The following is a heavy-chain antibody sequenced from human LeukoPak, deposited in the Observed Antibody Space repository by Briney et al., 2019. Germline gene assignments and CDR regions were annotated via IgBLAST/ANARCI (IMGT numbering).Heavy chain of an antibody. CDR1: GFTFSDYY. J-gene: IGHJ4*02. D-gene: IGHD3-10*01. V-gene: IGHV3-11*01. CDR2: IGGRGRTI. Sequence: PGGSLRLTCAASGFTFSDYYMSWIRQAPWKGLEWVSYIGGRGRTIYYADSVKGRFTISRDNAKNSLYLQMNSPRAEDTAVYYCARAYGPYYFDYWGQGTPVTVSS. CDR3: ARAYGPYYFDY.